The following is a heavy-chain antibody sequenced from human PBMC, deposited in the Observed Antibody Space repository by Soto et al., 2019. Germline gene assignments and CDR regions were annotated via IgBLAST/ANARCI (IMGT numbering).Heavy chain of an antibody. CDR3: AKSSVCSGGFCH. D-gene: IGHD2-15*01. CDR2: ISGSGGAT. Sequence: PGGSLRLSCAASAFTFSASAMSWVRQAPGKGLEWVASISGSGGATYIADSMKGRFAISRDNSKNTLFLQMNTLRAGDTAVYYCAKSSVCSGGFCHWGHGTRVTVSS. CDR1: AFTFSASA. V-gene: IGHV3-23*01. J-gene: IGHJ4*01.